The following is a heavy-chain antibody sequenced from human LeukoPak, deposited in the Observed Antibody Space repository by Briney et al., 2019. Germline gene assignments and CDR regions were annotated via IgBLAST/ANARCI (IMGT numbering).Heavy chain of an antibody. J-gene: IGHJ4*02. CDR2: IYYSGST. CDR1: GGSISSYY. D-gene: IGHD6-13*01. CDR3: ARVRGRIAAAGDLDY. V-gene: IGHV4-59*01. Sequence: PSETLSLTCTVSGGSISSYYWSWIRQPPGQGLEWIGYIYYSGSTNYNPSLKSRVTISVDTSTNQFSLKLSSVTAADTAVYYCARVRGRIAAAGDLDYWGQGTLVTVSS.